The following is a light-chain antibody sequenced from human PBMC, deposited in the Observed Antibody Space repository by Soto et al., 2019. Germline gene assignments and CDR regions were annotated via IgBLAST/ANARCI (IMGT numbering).Light chain of an antibody. V-gene: IGKV3-11*01. CDR2: DAS. Sequence: EIVLTQSPATLSLSLGVRSTLSCRASQSIGSYLAWYQHKLGQPPRLLIYDASNRATGIPVRFSGSGSGTDFTLTISSLEPEDFAVYYCQQRSTWPPFSFGPGTKVDIK. CDR1: QSIGSY. J-gene: IGKJ3*01. CDR3: QQRSTWPPFS.